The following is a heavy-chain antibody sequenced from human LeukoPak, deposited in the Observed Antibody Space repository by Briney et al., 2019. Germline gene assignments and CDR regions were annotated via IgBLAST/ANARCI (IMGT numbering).Heavy chain of an antibody. CDR1: GFTFSNYG. Sequence: GGSLRLSCAASGFTFSNYGMHWVRQAPGKGLEWVAVIWSDGSNKKYADSVKGRFTISRDNSRTTLYLQMNSLRAEDTAVYYCATDRGGAPFDIWGQGTMVTVCS. V-gene: IGHV3-33*01. CDR2: IWSDGSNK. CDR3: ATDRGGAPFDI. J-gene: IGHJ3*02.